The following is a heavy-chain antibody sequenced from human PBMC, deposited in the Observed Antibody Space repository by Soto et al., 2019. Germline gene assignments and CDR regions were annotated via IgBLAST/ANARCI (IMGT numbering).Heavy chain of an antibody. CDR2: ISSSSSYI. V-gene: IGHV3-21*01. J-gene: IGHJ6*02. CDR3: ARDPDYGGNSYYYYYGMDV. Sequence: PGGSLRLSCAASGFTFSSYSMNWVRQAPGKGLEWVSSISSSSSYIYYADSVKGRFTISRDNAKNSLYLQMNSLRAEDTAVYYCARDPDYGGNSYYYYYGMDVWGQGPTVTVSS. CDR1: GFTFSSYS. D-gene: IGHD4-17*01.